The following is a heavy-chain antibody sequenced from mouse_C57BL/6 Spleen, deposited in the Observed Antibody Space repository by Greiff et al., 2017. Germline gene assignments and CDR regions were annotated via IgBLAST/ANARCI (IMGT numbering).Heavy chain of an antibody. D-gene: IGHD3-3*01. CDR2: INPSRGYA. V-gene: IGHV1-4*01. J-gene: IGHJ2*01. CDR1: GYTFTSYT. CDR3: ASGLGNYFDY. Sequence: QVQLKESGAELARPGASVKMSCKASGYTFTSYTMHWVKQRPGQGLEWIGYINPSRGYAKYNQKFKDKATLTADKSSSTAYMQLSSLTSEDSAVYYCASGLGNYFDYRGQGTTLTVAS.